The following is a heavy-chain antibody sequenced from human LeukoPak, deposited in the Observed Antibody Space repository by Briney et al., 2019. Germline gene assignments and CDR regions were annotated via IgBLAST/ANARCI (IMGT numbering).Heavy chain of an antibody. J-gene: IGHJ5*02. CDR1: GGSIGTGDYY. CDR3: ARAGSSSGYNWFDP. Sequence: SETLSLTCTVSGGSIGTGDYYWSWIRQLPGKGLEWIAYIYYGGSTYYNPPLKSRLTISLDTSKNQFSLNLTSVTAADTAVYYCARAGSSSGYNWFDPWGQGTLVTVSS. D-gene: IGHD3-22*01. V-gene: IGHV4-31*03. CDR2: IYYGGST.